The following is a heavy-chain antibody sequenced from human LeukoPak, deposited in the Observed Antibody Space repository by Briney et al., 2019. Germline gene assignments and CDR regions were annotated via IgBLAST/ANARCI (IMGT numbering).Heavy chain of an antibody. CDR3: ARRYYYNLGSFPFDF. CDR1: GGPFSGYF. J-gene: IGHJ4*02. V-gene: IGHV4-34*01. CDR2: IHNSGTT. D-gene: IGHD3-10*01. Sequence: SETLSLTCAVSGGPFSGYFWSWIRQSSGKGLEWIGEIHNSGTTNYNPSLNSRVTISEDTSKNQFYLNLSSVTAADTAVYYCARRYYYNLGSFPFDFWGQGTLVTVSP.